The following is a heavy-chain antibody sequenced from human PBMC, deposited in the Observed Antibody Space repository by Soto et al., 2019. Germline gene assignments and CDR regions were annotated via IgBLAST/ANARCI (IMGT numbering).Heavy chain of an antibody. Sequence: ASVKVSCKVSGYTLTELSMHWVRQAPGKGLEWMGGFDPEDGETIYAQKFQGRVTMTEDTSTDTAYMELSSLRSEVTAVYYCATDFRLAPYSSSWGQGTLVTVSS. CDR2: FDPEDGET. J-gene: IGHJ1*01. D-gene: IGHD6-6*01. CDR1: GYTLTELS. V-gene: IGHV1-24*01. CDR3: ATDFRLAPYSSS.